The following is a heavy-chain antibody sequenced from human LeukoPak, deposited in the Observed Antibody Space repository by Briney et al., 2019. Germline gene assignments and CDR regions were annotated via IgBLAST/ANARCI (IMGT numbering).Heavy chain of an antibody. V-gene: IGHV3-23*01. CDR3: ARGGGDYLIYYGMDV. J-gene: IGHJ6*02. CDR1: GFTFSSYA. CDR2: VSGSGGST. D-gene: IGHD4-17*01. Sequence: GGSLRLSCAASGFTFSSYAMSWVRQAPGKGLEWVSGVSGSGGSTYYADSVKGRFTISRDNSKNTLYLQMNTLRAEDTAVYYCARGGGDYLIYYGMDVWGQGTTVTVSS.